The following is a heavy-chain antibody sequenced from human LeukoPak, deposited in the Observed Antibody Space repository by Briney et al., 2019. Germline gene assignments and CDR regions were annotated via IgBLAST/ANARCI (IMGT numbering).Heavy chain of an antibody. CDR2: IYSTGST. CDR1: GFTVSNNY. J-gene: IGHJ5*02. V-gene: IGHV3-66*01. D-gene: IGHD6-6*01. Sequence: GGSLRLSCAASGFTVSNNYMSWVRQAPGKGLEWVSIIYSTGSTYYTDSVKGRFTISRDNSKNTLYLQMNSLRAEDTAVYYCAGDRPCPRWFDPWGQGTLVTVSS. CDR3: AGDRPCPRWFDP.